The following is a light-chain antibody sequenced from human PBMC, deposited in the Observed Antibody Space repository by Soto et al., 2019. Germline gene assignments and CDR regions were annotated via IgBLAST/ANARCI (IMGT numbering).Light chain of an antibody. CDR3: QEYYSISRT. CDR1: QSLLYSSNYRNY. CDR2: WAS. Sequence: DIVMTQSPDSLAVPLGERATIHCKSSQSLLYSSNYRNYLAWFQQKPGQPPKLLIYWASYRDSGVPDRFSGSGSGTDFTLTISGLQPEDVAIYYCQEYYSISRTFGQATKVEVK. J-gene: IGKJ1*01. V-gene: IGKV4-1*01.